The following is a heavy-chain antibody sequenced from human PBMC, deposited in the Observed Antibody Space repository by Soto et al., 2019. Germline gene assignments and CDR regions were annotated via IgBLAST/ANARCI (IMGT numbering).Heavy chain of an antibody. CDR2: ISSSCSTI. V-gene: IGHV3-48*03. D-gene: IGHD3-22*01. Sequence: GGSLRLSCAASGFTFSSYEMNWVRQAPGKGLEWVSYISSSCSTIYYADSVKGRFNISRDNAKNSLYLQMNSLRAEDTAVYYWARDQFGGIVVAAPQQGLDYWGQGTLVTVSS. CDR3: ARDQFGGIVVAAPQQGLDY. CDR1: GFTFSSYE. J-gene: IGHJ4*02.